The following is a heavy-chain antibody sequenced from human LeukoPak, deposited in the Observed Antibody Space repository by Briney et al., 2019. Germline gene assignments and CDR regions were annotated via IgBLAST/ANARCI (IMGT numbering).Heavy chain of an antibody. CDR2: INPSGGST. Sequence: ASVKVSCKASGNTFTSYYMHWVRQAPGQGLEWIGIINPSGGSTTYAQKFQGRVTMTRDTSTSTVYMELSSLRSEDTAVYYCAKSSARTKGWFDPWGQGTLVTVSS. D-gene: IGHD3-22*01. CDR1: GNTFTSYY. CDR3: AKSSARTKGWFDP. V-gene: IGHV1-46*01. J-gene: IGHJ5*02.